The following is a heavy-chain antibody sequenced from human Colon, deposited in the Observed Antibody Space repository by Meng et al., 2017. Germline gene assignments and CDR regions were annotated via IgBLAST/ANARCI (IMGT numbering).Heavy chain of an antibody. V-gene: IGHV3-66*02. CDR2: IHSRAGT. Sequence: QLGAPGARLINPTRSRVRSCSVSGFSVSSDFMSWVRPPPRKGLEWVAMIHSRAGTFVAHSVKCRFTVSTDNSKNTLYLQMNSPRIEDTAVYHCSNTFVWGRGTLVTVSS. D-gene: IGHD3-3*02. CDR1: GFSVSSDF. CDR3: SNTFV. J-gene: IGHJ4*02.